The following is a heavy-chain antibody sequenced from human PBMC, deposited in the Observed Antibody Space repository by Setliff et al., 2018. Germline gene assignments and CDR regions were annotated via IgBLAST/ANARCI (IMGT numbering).Heavy chain of an antibody. CDR2: ISAYNGNT. J-gene: IGHJ3*02. V-gene: IGHV1-18*01. CDR3: ARGAFYYDSSDDAFDI. D-gene: IGHD3-22*01. CDR1: GGTFSSYA. Sequence: ASVKVSCKASGGTFSSYAISWVRQAPGQGLEWMGWISAYNGNTNYAQKLQGRVTMTTDTSTSTAYMELRSLRSDDTAVYYCARGAFYYDSSDDAFDIWGQGTMVTVSS.